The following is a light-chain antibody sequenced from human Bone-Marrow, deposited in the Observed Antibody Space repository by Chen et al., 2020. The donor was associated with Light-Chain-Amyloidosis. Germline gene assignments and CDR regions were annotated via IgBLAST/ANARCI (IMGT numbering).Light chain of an antibody. Sequence: SYELTQPPSVSVSPGQTARITCSGDDLPTKYAYWYQQKPGQAPVLVIHRDTERPSGISERFSGSSPGTTATLNISGGQAEDGADYHCQSADSSGTYEVIFGGGTKLTVL. V-gene: IGLV3-25*03. CDR1: DLPTKY. J-gene: IGLJ2*01. CDR3: QSADSSGTYEVI. CDR2: RDT.